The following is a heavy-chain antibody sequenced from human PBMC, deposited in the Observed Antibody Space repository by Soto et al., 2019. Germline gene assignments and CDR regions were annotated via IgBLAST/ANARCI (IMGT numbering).Heavy chain of an antibody. CDR3: ARDPRYDFWSGYYDYYYYGMDV. CDR1: GYTFTSYA. D-gene: IGHD3-3*01. J-gene: IGHJ6*02. CDR2: INAGNGNT. V-gene: IGHV1-3*01. Sequence: QVQLVQSGAEVKKPGASVKVSCKASGYTFTSYAMHWVRQAPGQRLEWMGWINAGNGNTKYSQKFQGRVTITRDTSASTAYMELSSLRSEDTAVYYCARDPRYDFWSGYYDYYYYGMDVWDQGTTVTVSS.